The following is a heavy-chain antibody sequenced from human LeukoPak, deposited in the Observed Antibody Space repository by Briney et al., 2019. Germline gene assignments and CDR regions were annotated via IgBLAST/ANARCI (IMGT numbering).Heavy chain of an antibody. D-gene: IGHD2-15*01. CDR2: INPNSGGT. V-gene: IGHV1-2*02. CDR1: GYTFTGYY. Sequence: ASVKVSCKASGYTFTGYYMHWVQQAPGQGLEWMGWINPNSGGTNYAQKFQGRVTMTRDTSISTAYMELSRLRSDDTAVYYCARAPRYCSGGSCYHFDYWGQGTLVTVSS. J-gene: IGHJ4*02. CDR3: ARAPRYCSGGSCYHFDY.